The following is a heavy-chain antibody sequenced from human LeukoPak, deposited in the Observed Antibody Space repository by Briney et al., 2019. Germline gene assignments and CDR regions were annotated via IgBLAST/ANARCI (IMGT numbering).Heavy chain of an antibody. CDR3: AREGTTGTTHYYYGMDV. D-gene: IGHD1-1*01. J-gene: IGHJ6*04. CDR2: ISSSGSTI. CDR1: GFTFSSYE. V-gene: IGHV3-48*03. Sequence: GGSLRLSCAASGFTFSSYEMNWFRQAPGKGLEWVSYISSSGSTIYYADSVKGRFTISRDNAKNSLYLQMNSLRAEDTAVYYCAREGTTGTTHYYYGMDVWGKGTTVTVSS.